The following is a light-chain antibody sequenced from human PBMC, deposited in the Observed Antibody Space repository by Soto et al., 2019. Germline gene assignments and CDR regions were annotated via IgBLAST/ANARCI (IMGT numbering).Light chain of an antibody. CDR2: DND. CDR3: ATWDDSRNGDG. CDR1: SSNIGSNT. V-gene: IGLV1-44*01. Sequence: QSVLTQPPSASGTPGQRVTISASGSSSNIGSNTVSWYQQVPGTAPKLLIYDNDERPSGVPGRFSGSKSGTSASLAISGLQSEDEADYYCATWDDSRNGDGVGPGTKVTVL. J-gene: IGLJ1*01.